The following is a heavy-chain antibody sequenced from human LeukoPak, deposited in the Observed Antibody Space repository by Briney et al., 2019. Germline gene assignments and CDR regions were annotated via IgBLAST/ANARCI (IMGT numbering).Heavy chain of an antibody. CDR3: ARGLAQRDIYYDSSRFDP. D-gene: IGHD3-22*01. CDR2: VFYSGDT. CDR1: GGSINTNTFF. V-gene: IGHV4-39*07. Sequence: SESLSLTCGVSGGSINTNTFFWGWIRQPPGKGLEWIGNVFYSGDTMYNPSLKSRVTTSIDTSKSQFSLKLSSVTAADTAVYYCARGLAQRDIYYDSSRFDPWGQGTLVTVSS. J-gene: IGHJ5*02.